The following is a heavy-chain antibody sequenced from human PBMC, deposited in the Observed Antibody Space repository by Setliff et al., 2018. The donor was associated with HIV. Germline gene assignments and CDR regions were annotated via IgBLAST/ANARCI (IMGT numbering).Heavy chain of an antibody. D-gene: IGHD2-15*01. CDR1: GDSIGYYY. J-gene: IGHJ3*01. CDR3: ARDRIEVVVDGPHDVFDV. CDR2: VHTSGST. V-gene: IGHV4-4*07. Sequence: SETLSLTCTVSGDSIGYYYWSWIRQPAGRGLEWMGRVHTSGSTNYNPSLTSRVTLSVDTSKNQFFLKLTSLSAADTAVYYCARDRIEVVVDGPHDVFDVWGRGATVTVSS.